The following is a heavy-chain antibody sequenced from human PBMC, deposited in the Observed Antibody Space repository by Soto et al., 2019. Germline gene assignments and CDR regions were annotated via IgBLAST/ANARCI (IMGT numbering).Heavy chain of an antibody. CDR3: ARVRGAWETPDAFDI. J-gene: IGHJ3*02. V-gene: IGHV3-30-3*01. Sequence: QVQLVESGGGVVQPGRSLRLSCAASGFTFSSYAMHWVRQAPGKGLEWVAVISYDGSNKYYADSVKGRFTISRDNSKNTLYLQMNSQRAEDTAVYYCARVRGAWETPDAFDIWGQGTMVTVSS. CDR1: GFTFSSYA. D-gene: IGHD1-26*01. CDR2: ISYDGSNK.